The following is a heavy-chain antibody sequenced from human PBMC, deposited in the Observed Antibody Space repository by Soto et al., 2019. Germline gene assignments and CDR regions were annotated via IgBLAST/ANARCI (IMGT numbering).Heavy chain of an antibody. CDR2: ITYDGSSK. D-gene: IGHD6-13*01. V-gene: IGHV3-30-3*01. CDR1: GFTFDSFT. J-gene: IGHJ4*02. CDR3: ARIYSSTWNYLDY. Sequence: VHLVESGGGVVQPGRSLRLSCTASGFTFDSFTFLWVRQAPGKGLEWVAVITYDGSSKFYADSVKGRFTISRDNSMNTLFLQMNSLRVDDTAVYYCARIYSSTWNYLDYWGQGTLVSVSS.